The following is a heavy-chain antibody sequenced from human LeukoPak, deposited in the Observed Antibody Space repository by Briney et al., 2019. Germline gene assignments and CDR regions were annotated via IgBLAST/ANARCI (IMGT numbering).Heavy chain of an antibody. J-gene: IGHJ3*02. CDR2: IIPIFGTA. CDR1: GYTFTSYG. D-gene: IGHD1-26*01. CDR3: ARVGPRSYYGDHDRVAFDI. V-gene: IGHV1-69*13. Sequence: ASVKVSCKASGYTFTSYGISWVRQAPGQGLEWMGGIIPIFGTANYAQKFQGRVTITADESTSTAYMELSSLRSEDTAVYYCARVGPRSYYGDHDRVAFDIWGQGTMVTVSS.